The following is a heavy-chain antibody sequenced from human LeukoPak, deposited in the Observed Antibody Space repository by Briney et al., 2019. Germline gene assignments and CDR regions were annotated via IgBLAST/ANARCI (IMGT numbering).Heavy chain of an antibody. D-gene: IGHD4/OR15-4a*01. CDR3: ARDGATGVLDH. CDR2: IYYSGST. CDR1: GASMRGAGYS. Sequence: TLXLTCSVSGASMRGAGYSWFWIRQFPGKGLEWIGYIYYSGSTAYNPSLKSRVAISLDTSENQFSLNLTSVTAADTAVYFCARDGATGVLDHWGLGTLVTVSS. J-gene: IGHJ4*02. V-gene: IGHV4-31*03.